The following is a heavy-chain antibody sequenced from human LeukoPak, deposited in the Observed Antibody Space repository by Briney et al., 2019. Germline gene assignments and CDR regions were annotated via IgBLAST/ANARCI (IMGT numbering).Heavy chain of an antibody. CDR3: AQAGNSWQFEY. J-gene: IGHJ4*02. CDR2: INADNGNT. CDR1: GYTFTNYG. V-gene: IGHV1-18*01. D-gene: IGHD6-13*01. Sequence: ASVKVSCKASGYTFTNYGINWVRQAPGQGLEWMGWINADNGNTNYSQKLQGRVTLTTDTTTSTAYMELRSLRSDDTAVYYCAQAGNSWQFEYWGQGTLVTVSS.